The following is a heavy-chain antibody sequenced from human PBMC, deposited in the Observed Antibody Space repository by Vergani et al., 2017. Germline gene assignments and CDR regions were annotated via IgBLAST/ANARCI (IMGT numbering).Heavy chain of an antibody. Sequence: VQLVESGGGLVQPGGSLRLSCAASGFTFSSYAMHWVRQAPGKGLEWVAVISYDGSNKYYADSVKGRFTISRDNSKNTLYLQMNSLRAEDTAVYYCARALGYCSGGSCYWEAFDIWGQGTMVTVSS. CDR3: ARALGYCSGGSCYWEAFDI. CDR1: GFTFSSYA. J-gene: IGHJ3*02. CDR2: ISYDGSNK. V-gene: IGHV3-30-3*01. D-gene: IGHD2-15*01.